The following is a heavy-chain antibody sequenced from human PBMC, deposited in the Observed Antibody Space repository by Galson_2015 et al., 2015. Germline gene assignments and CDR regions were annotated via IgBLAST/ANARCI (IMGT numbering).Heavy chain of an antibody. V-gene: IGHV3-30*18. CDR3: AKDNEGYCSDGHCYSYYYYGMDV. D-gene: IGHD2-15*01. J-gene: IGHJ6*02. CDR2: ISDEGSIK. Sequence: SLRLSCAASGFTFSSCGMHWVRQAPGKGLEWVALISDEGSIKEYADSVKGRFTISRDNSKDTLSLQMSSLRAEDTAIYYCAKDNEGYCSDGHCYSYYYYGMDVWGQGTTVTVSS. CDR1: GFTFSSCG.